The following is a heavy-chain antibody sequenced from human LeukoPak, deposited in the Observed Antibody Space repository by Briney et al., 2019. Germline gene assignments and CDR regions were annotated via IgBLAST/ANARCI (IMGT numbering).Heavy chain of an antibody. Sequence: GGSLRLSCAASGFTFSTYAMNWVRQAPGKGLEWVAVISDDGRHNYYADSVRGRFTISRDNAENSLYLQMHSLRVEDTAVYYCARAPTVLVGYCSSSSCQADYWGQGTLVTVSS. CDR3: ARAPTVLVGYCSSSSCQADY. J-gene: IGHJ4*02. V-gene: IGHV3-30*04. CDR1: GFTFSTYA. D-gene: IGHD2-2*01. CDR2: ISDDGRHN.